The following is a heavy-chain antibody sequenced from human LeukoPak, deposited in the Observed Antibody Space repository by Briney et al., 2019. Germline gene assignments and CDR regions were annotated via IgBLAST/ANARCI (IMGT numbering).Heavy chain of an antibody. Sequence: PGGSLRLSCAASGFTFSSYAMHWVRQAPGKGLEWVAVISYDGSNKYYADSVKGRFTISRDNSKNTLYLQMNSLRAEDAAVYYCARAIVLLWFGAYYYYGMDVWGQGTTVTVSS. CDR3: ARAIVLLWFGAYYYYGMDV. V-gene: IGHV3-30-3*01. J-gene: IGHJ6*02. CDR1: GFTFSSYA. D-gene: IGHD3-10*01. CDR2: ISYDGSNK.